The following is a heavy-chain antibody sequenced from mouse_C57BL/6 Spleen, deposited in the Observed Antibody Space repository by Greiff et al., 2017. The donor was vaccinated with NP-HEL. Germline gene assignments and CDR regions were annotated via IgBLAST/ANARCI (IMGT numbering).Heavy chain of an antibody. CDR3: ARSEYGSNFDY. CDR1: GYTFTSYW. Sequence: VQLQQPGAELVRPGSSVKLSCKASGYTFTSYWMHWVKQRPIQGLEWIGNIDPSDSETHYNQKFKGKATLTADKSSSTAYMQLSSLTSEESAVYFCARSEYGSNFDYWGQGTTLTVSS. V-gene: IGHV1-52*01. CDR2: IDPSDSET. J-gene: IGHJ2*01. D-gene: IGHD1-1*01.